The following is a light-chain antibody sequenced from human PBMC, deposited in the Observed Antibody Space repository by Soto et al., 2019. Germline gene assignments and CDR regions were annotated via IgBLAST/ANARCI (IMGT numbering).Light chain of an antibody. V-gene: IGKV1-5*01. CDR1: QSISSW. CDR2: DAS. CDR3: QRYSTYSGA. J-gene: IGKJ1*01. Sequence: DIQMTQSPSTLSASVGDRITITCRASQSISSWLAWYQQKPGKAPKVLIYDASRLESGVPSRFSGSASGTEFTLTISSLQPDDVATYYCQRYSTYSGAFGQG.